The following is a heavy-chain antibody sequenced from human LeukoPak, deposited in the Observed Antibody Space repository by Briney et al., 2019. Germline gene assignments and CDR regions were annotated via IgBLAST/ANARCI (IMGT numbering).Heavy chain of an antibody. CDR3: ARRPYYYDSSGYYYFDY. V-gene: IGHV3-7*03. J-gene: IGHJ4*02. Sequence: GGSLRLSCAASGFTFSSYWMTWVRQVPGKGLEWVANIKEDGSEKYYADSVKGRFTISRDNAKNSLYLQMNSLRAEDTALYYCARRPYYYDSSGYYYFDYWGQGTLVTVSS. D-gene: IGHD3-22*01. CDR2: IKEDGSEK. CDR1: GFTFSSYW.